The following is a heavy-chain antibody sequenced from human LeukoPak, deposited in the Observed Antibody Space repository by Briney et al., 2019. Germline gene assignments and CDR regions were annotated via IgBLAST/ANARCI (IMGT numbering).Heavy chain of an antibody. CDR1: GYTFTSYG. D-gene: IGHD3-16*01. J-gene: IGHJ4*02. CDR3: ARGGGRAIRYFDY. V-gene: IGHV1-18*01. CDR2: ISAYNGNT. Sequence: ASVKVSCKASGYTFTSYGISWVRQALGQGLGWMGWISAYNGNTNYAQDIQGSVTKDTDTSASTDYMELRSLRSDDTAVYYCARGGGRAIRYFDYWGQGTLVTVSS.